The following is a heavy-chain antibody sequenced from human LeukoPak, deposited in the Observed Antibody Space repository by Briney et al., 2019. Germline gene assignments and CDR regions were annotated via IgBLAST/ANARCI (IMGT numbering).Heavy chain of an antibody. CDR3: ATGSILAVTTPFDY. Sequence: GASVKVSCKASGYTFTSYYIHWVRQAPGQGLEWMGIINPGGGSTSYAQKFQGRVTMTRDMSTSTVYMEVSSLRSEDTAVYYCATGSILAVTTPFDYWGQGTLVTVSS. CDR1: GYTFTSYY. J-gene: IGHJ4*02. D-gene: IGHD4-17*01. CDR2: INPGGGST. V-gene: IGHV1-46*01.